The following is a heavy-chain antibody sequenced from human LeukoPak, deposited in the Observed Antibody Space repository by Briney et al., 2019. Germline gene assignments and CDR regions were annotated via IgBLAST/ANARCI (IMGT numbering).Heavy chain of an antibody. CDR1: GFTFSSYG. Sequence: GRSLRLSCAASGFTFSSYGMHWVRQAPGKGLEWVAVISYDGSNKYYADSMKGRFTISRDNSKNTLYLQMNSLRAEDTAVYYCARDSLDWNYRATIYYFDYWGQGTLVTVSS. D-gene: IGHD1-7*01. CDR3: ARDSLDWNYRATIYYFDY. V-gene: IGHV3-30*03. CDR2: ISYDGSNK. J-gene: IGHJ4*02.